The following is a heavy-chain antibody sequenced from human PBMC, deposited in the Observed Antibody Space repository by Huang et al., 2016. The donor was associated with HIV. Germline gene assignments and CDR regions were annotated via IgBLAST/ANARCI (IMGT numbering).Heavy chain of an antibody. Sequence: VQLIESGGGVVQPGKSLRLSCATSGFILSNYGMHWVRQAPGKRLKWVAFKRKDGSKKNYADSVRGRFTVGRDNGNNTLFLQMRSLGVDDTAVYYCARGDYYDSSGYHPGYFDYWGQGILVTVSS. CDR2: KRKDGSKK. D-gene: IGHD3-22*01. CDR3: ARGDYYDSSGYHPGYFDY. CDR1: GFILSNYG. V-gene: IGHV3-33*04. J-gene: IGHJ4*02.